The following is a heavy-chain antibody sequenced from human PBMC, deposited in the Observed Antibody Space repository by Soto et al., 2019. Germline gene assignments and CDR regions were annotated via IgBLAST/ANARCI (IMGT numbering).Heavy chain of an antibody. Sequence: SETLSLTCTVSGGSISSGGYYWSWIRQHPGKGLEWIGYIYYSGSTYYNPSLKSRVTISVDTSKNQFSLKLSSVTAADTAVYYCARAVDWYYYMDVWGKGTTVTVSS. CDR2: IYYSGST. D-gene: IGHD3-9*01. CDR1: GGSISSGGYY. J-gene: IGHJ6*03. V-gene: IGHV4-31*03. CDR3: ARAVDWYYYMDV.